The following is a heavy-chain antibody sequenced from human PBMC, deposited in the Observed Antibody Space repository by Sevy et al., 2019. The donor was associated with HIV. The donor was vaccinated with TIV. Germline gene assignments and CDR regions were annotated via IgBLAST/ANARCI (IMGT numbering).Heavy chain of an antibody. CDR3: ARVGYCRGGTCFSGFYYAMDV. CDR2: VYSGGAT. J-gene: IGHJ6*02. CDR1: GFTLTNEF. Sequence: GGSLRLSCAVSGFTLTNEFFSWVRQAPGKGLEWVAVVYSGGATYYADSVKGRFTISRDKSKNTLYLQMMSLRAGDTAVYYCARVGYCRGGTCFSGFYYAMDVWGQGTTVTVSS. V-gene: IGHV3-53*01. D-gene: IGHD2-15*01.